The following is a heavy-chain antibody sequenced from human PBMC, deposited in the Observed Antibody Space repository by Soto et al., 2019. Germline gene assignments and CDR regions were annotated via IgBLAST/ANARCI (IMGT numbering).Heavy chain of an antibody. Sequence: GGSLRLSCAASGFTFSNAWMNWVRQAPGKGLEWVGRIKSKTDGGTTDYAAPVKGRFTISRDDSKNTLYLQMNSLKTEDTAVYYCTTDRAQISSSWHHYWGQGTLVTVSS. V-gene: IGHV3-15*07. CDR3: TTDRAQISSSWHHY. J-gene: IGHJ4*02. CDR2: IKSKTDGGTT. CDR1: GFTFSNAW. D-gene: IGHD6-13*01.